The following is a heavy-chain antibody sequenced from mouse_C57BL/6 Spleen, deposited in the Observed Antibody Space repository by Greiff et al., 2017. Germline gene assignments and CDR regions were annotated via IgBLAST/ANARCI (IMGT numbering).Heavy chain of an antibody. CDR2: INPSSGYT. V-gene: IGHV1-4*01. Sequence: VKLVESGAELARPGASVKMSCKASGYTFTSYTMHWVKQRPGQGLEWIGYINPSSGYTKYNQKFKDKATLTADKSSSTAYMQLSSLTSEDSAVYYCASPYDGYYDYYFDYWGQGTTLTVSS. D-gene: IGHD2-3*01. CDR1: GYTFTSYT. J-gene: IGHJ2*01. CDR3: ASPYDGYYDYYFDY.